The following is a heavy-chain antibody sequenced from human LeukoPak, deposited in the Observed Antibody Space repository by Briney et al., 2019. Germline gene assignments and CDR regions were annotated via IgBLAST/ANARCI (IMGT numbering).Heavy chain of an antibody. CDR3: ARGPGSRGSYWYFDL. CDR2: VFYNGAT. D-gene: IGHD3-10*01. V-gene: IGHV4-39*07. Sequence: SETLSLTCIVSGGSISSSIYYWAWVRQPPGKGLEWIGTVFYNGATQYSPSLRSRVTISIDTSTNQFSLKLTSVTAADTAVYYCARGPGSRGSYWYFDLWGRGTLVTVSS. CDR1: GGSISSSIYY. J-gene: IGHJ2*01.